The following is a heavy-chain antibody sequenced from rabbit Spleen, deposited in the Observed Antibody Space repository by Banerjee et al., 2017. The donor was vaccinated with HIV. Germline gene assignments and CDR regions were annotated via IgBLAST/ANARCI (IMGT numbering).Heavy chain of an antibody. CDR1: GFDFSSSY. V-gene: IGHV1S47*01. CDR3: ASDATDGASFYVANL. Sequence: QEQLKETGGGLVQPGGSLTLSCKDSGFDFSSSYMNWVRQAPGKGLEWIGIIYTGDGSTDYASWVNGRFTISSDNAQNTVTLQMTSLTAADTATYFCASDATDGASFYVANLWGPGTLVTVS. D-gene: IGHD8-1*01. J-gene: IGHJ4*01. CDR2: IYTGDGST.